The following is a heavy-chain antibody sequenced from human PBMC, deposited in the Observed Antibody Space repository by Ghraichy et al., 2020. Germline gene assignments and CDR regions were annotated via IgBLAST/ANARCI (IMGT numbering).Heavy chain of an antibody. CDR1: GGSISSGDYY. CDR2: IYYSGST. CDR3: ARGLTWIQLWDYYYYGMDV. V-gene: IGHV4-30-4*01. Sequence: SQTLSLTCTVSGGSISSGDYYWFWIRQPPGKGLEWIGYIYYSGSTYYNPSLKSRVTISVDTSKNQFSLKLSLVTAADTAVYYCARGLTWIQLWDYYYYGMDVWGQGTTGTVS. J-gene: IGHJ6*02. D-gene: IGHD5-18*01.